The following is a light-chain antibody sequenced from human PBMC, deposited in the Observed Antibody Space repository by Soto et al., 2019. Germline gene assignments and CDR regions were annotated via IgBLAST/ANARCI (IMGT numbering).Light chain of an antibody. CDR3: AAWDDSLNGLV. Sequence: QSVLTQPPSASGTPGQRVTISCSGSSSNIGSNTVNLYQQLPGTAPKLLIYNNNQRPSGVPDRFSGSKSGTSASLAISGLQSDDEADYYCAAWDDSLNGLVFGTGTKLTVL. J-gene: IGLJ1*01. V-gene: IGLV1-44*01. CDR1: SSNIGSNT. CDR2: NNN.